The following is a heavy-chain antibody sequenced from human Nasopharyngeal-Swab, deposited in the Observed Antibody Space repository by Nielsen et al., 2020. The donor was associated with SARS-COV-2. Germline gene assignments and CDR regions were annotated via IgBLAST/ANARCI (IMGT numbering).Heavy chain of an antibody. CDR2: IYTSGST. J-gene: IGHJ4*02. Sequence: SDTLSLTCTVSGGSISGYYWSWIRQPAGKGLEWIGRIYTSGSTNYNPSLKSRVTMSVDTSKNQFSLKLSSVTAADTAVYYCARESLHYYGSGSYYNVLDYWGQGTLVTVSS. CDR1: GGSISGYY. D-gene: IGHD3-10*01. CDR3: ARESLHYYGSGSYYNVLDY. V-gene: IGHV4-4*07.